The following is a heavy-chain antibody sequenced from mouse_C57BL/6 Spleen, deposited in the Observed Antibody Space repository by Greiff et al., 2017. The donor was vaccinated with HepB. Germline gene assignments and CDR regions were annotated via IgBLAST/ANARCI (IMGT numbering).Heavy chain of an antibody. CDR1: GYTFTSYW. CDR2: INPSNGGT. D-gene: IGHD1-1*01. CDR3: ARERIYNYGSRNVMDY. Sequence: QVQLQQPGTELVKPGASVKLSCKASGYTFTSYWMHWVKQRPGQGLEWIGNINPSNGGTNYNEKFKSKATLTVDKSSSTAYMPLSSLTSEDSAVYYSARERIYNYGSRNVMDYRGQRNSVTVSS. J-gene: IGHJ4*01. V-gene: IGHV1-53*01.